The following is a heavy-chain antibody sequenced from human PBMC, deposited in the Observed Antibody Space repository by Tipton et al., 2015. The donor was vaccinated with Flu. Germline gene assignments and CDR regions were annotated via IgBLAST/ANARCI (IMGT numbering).Heavy chain of an antibody. CDR1: GGSISSGSYY. CDR3: ARAGYSYDALHFDY. J-gene: IGHJ4*02. Sequence: TLSLTCTVSGGSISSGSYYWSWIRQPAGKGLEWIGRIYTSGSTNYNPSLKSRVTISVDTSKNQFSLKLSSVTAADTAVYYCARAGYSYDALHFDYWGQGTLVTVSS. D-gene: IGHD5-18*01. V-gene: IGHV4-61*02. CDR2: IYTSGST.